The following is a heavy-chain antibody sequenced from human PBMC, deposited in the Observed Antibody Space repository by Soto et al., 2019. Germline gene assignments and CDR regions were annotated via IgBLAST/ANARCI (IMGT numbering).Heavy chain of an antibody. J-gene: IGHJ4*02. CDR3: ARLGGSYAVPHFDY. CDR1: GGSISSSNC. Sequence: PSETLSLTCAVPGGSISSSNCWSWVRQPPGKGLEWIGEIYHSGSTNYNPSLKSRVTISVDKSKNQFSLKLSSVTAADTAVYYCARLGGSYAVPHFDYWGQGTLVTVSS. D-gene: IGHD1-26*01. V-gene: IGHV4-4*02. CDR2: IYHSGST.